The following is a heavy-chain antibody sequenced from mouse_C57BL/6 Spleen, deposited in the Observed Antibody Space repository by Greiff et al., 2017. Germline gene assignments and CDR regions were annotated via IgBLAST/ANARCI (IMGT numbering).Heavy chain of an antibody. V-gene: IGHV1-64*01. CDR3: ARRAYGNYVSY. J-gene: IGHJ3*01. CDR1: GYTFTSYW. CDR2: IHPNSGST. D-gene: IGHD2-10*02. Sequence: QVQLQQPGAELVKPGASVKLSCKASGYTFTSYWMHWVKQRPGQGLEWIGMIHPNSGSTNYNEKFKSKATLTVDKSSSTAYMQLSSLTSEDSAVYYCARRAYGNYVSYWGQGTLVTVSA.